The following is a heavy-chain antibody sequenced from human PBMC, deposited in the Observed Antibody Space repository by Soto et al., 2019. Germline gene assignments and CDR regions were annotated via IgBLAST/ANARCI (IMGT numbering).Heavy chain of an antibody. CDR2: IYWDDDK. J-gene: IGHJ6*02. CDR1: GFSLSTSGVG. V-gene: IGHV2-5*02. D-gene: IGHD2-15*01. Sequence: QITLKESGPTLVKPTQTLTLTCTFSGFSLSTSGVGVAWIRQPPGKALEWLALIYWDDDKRYRPSLETRLTVTKDTAKNQVVVSMTNMASVDTATYYCAYLPCSGGSCYWFSYSGMDVWGQGTTVTVSS. CDR3: AYLPCSGGSCYWFSYSGMDV.